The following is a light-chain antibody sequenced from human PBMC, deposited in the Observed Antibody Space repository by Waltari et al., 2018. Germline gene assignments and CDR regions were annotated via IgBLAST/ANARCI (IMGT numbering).Light chain of an antibody. CDR3: NAYAGSSSWV. CDR1: SSDVGFYNY. V-gene: IGLV2-14*01. Sequence: QSALTQPASVSGSPGQSITISCTGTSSDVGFYNYVSWYQQHPGKAPKLMIYDVSDRPSGVFNRFSGPKAGTTASLTISGLQAEDEADYYCNAYAGSSSWVFGGGTKLTVL. CDR2: DVS. J-gene: IGLJ3*02.